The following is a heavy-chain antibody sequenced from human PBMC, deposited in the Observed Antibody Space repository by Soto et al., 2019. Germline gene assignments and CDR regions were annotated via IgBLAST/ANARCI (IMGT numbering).Heavy chain of an antibody. CDR1: GGTFSSYA. D-gene: IGHD3-9*01. CDR3: ARTLPCSYYDILTGYSKACYYFDY. Sequence: SVKVSCKASGGTFSSYAISWVRQAPGQGLEWMGGIIPIFGTANYAQKFQGRVTITADESTSTAYMELSSLRSEDTAVYYCARTLPCSYYDILTGYSKACYYFDYWGQGTLVTVSS. J-gene: IGHJ4*02. V-gene: IGHV1-69*13. CDR2: IIPIFGTA.